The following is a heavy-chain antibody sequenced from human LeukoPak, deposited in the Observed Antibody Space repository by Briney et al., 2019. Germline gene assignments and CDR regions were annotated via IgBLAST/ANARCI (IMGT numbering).Heavy chain of an antibody. Sequence: PGGSLRLSCAASGFTVRSNYVSWVRQAPGKGLEWVSDIYSGDNTYYADSVKGRFTISRDNSKNTLYLQMHSLRAEDTAVYYCARVVADGRGYYFDYWGQGTLVTVSS. CDR2: IYSGDNT. D-gene: IGHD6-25*01. V-gene: IGHV3-53*01. CDR1: GFTVRSNY. J-gene: IGHJ4*02. CDR3: ARVVADGRGYYFDY.